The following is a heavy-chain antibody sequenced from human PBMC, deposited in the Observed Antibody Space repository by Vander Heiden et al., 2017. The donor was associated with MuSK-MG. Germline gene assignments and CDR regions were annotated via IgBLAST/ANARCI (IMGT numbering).Heavy chain of an antibody. V-gene: IGHV4-39*01. Sequence: QLQLQESGPGLVKPSETLSLTCSVSGASISSSTYYWGWIRQPPGKGLVVIGCIYYSGSTYYHPSLKSRVTISVDTSKKHVSLKLSSVTAADTAVYYCAIQVDTAMVGGIDYWGQGTLVTVSS. D-gene: IGHD5-18*01. CDR2: IYYSGST. CDR3: AIQVDTAMVGGIDY. CDR1: GASISSSTYY. J-gene: IGHJ4*02.